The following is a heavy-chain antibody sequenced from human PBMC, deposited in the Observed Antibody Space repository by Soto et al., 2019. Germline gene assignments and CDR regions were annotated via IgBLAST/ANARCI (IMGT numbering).Heavy chain of an antibody. CDR2: ILYDGSNK. Sequence: QVQLVESGGGVVQPGRSLRLSCAASGFTFSSYGMHWVRQAPGKGLEWVAVILYDGSNKYYADSVKGRFTISRDNSKNMLYLPMNSLRSEGTAVYYCARPGIAAAGTIYWGQGTLVSVSS. CDR3: ARPGIAAAGTIY. V-gene: IGHV3-33*05. D-gene: IGHD6-13*01. CDR1: GFTFSSYG. J-gene: IGHJ4*02.